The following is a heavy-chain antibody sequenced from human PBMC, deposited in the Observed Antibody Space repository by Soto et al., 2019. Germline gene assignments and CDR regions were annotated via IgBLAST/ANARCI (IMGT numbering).Heavy chain of an antibody. J-gene: IGHJ4*02. CDR1: GFTFSTYS. V-gene: IGHV3-7*01. CDR3: VCGGDVFDY. CDR2: INQDGSER. D-gene: IGHD3-16*01. Sequence: EVQLVESGGGLVKPGGSLRLSCAASGFTFSTYSMTWVRQPPGKGLEWVASINQDGSERYYVDSVRGRFTISRDNAKNSLYLQMDGLRAEDTAVYYCVCGGDVFDYWGQGTLVTVSP.